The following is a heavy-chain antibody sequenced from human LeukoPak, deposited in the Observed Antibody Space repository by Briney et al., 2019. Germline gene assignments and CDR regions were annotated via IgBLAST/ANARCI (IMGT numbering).Heavy chain of an antibody. CDR2: ISSSGRTK. V-gene: IGHV3-48*03. D-gene: IGHD1-26*01. CDR1: GFTFSSYE. Sequence: WGSLRLSCAASGFTFSSYEMNWVRQAPGKGLEWVSYISSSGRTKYYADSVKGRFTISRDNAKNSLYLQMNSLRVEDTAVYYCARGKWEPLDYWGQGTLVTVSS. CDR3: ARGKWEPLDY. J-gene: IGHJ4*02.